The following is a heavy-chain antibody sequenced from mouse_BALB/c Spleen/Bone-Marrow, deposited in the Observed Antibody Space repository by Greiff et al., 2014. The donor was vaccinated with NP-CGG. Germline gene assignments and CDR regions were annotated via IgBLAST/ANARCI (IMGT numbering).Heavy chain of an antibody. J-gene: IGHJ2*01. D-gene: IGHD1-2*01. CDR1: GFSLTSYG. CDR3: ARYYYGFLDY. V-gene: IGHV2-9*02. CDR2: IWAGGST. Sequence: VQRVESGPGLVAPSQSLSITCTVSGFSLTSYGVHWVRQPPGKGLEWLGAIWAGGSTNYDSTLMSRLSISKDNSKSQVFLKMNSLQTDDTAMYYCARYYYGFLDYWGQGTTLTVSS.